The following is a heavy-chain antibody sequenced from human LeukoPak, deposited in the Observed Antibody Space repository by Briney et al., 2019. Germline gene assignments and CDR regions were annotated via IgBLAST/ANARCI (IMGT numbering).Heavy chain of an antibody. Sequence: PGGSLRLSCAASGFTFSSYEMNWVRQAPGKGLEWVSYISSGGSTVYYADSVKGRFTISRDNPMNSLYLQMNALRAEDTAVYYCARGLFELTTIDAFDIWGQGTMVTVSS. D-gene: IGHD5-24*01. CDR1: GFTFSSYE. CDR3: ARGLFELTTIDAFDI. J-gene: IGHJ3*02. V-gene: IGHV3-48*03. CDR2: ISSGGSTV.